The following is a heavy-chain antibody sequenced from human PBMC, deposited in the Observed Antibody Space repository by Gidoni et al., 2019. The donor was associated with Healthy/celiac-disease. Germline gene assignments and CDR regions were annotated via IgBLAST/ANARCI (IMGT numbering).Heavy chain of an antibody. V-gene: IGHV3-23*01. J-gene: IGHJ4*02. D-gene: IGHD6-6*01. CDR3: AKGGMMIAARPFDY. Sequence: EVPLFAAGGGLVPSGGSLSLSCAASGLTFSSYAMRWVRQAPGEGLGWVSAIRGSGGITYYADSVKGRFTITGDNSKNTLYLQMNSLRAEDTAVYNCAKGGMMIAARPFDYWGQGTLVTVSS. CDR1: GLTFSSYA. CDR2: IRGSGGIT.